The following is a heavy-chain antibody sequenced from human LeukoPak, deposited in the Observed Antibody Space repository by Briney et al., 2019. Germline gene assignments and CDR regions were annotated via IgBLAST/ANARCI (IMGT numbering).Heavy chain of an antibody. Sequence: PGGSLRLSCAASGFTFSSYAMSWVRQAPGKGLEWVSAISGSGGSTYYADSVKGRLTISRDNSKNTLYLQMNSLRAEDTAVYYCATEDETYYDFWSGPTNTAFDYWGQGTLVTVSS. V-gene: IGHV3-23*01. J-gene: IGHJ4*02. CDR1: GFTFSSYA. CDR3: ATEDETYYDFWSGPTNTAFDY. D-gene: IGHD3-3*01. CDR2: ISGSGGST.